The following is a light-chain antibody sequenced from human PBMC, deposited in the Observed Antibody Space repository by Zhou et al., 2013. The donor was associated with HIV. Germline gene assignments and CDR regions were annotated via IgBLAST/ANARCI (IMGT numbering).Light chain of an antibody. CDR3: QQYNNWPPMYT. J-gene: IGKJ2*01. CDR2: GAS. Sequence: EIGLTQSPGTLSLSPGERAILSCSASQSVSNNFLAWYQQKPGQAPRLLIYGASTRATDIPARFSGSGSWTEFTLTISSIQSEDFAVYYCQQYNNWPPMYTFGQGTRLEI. V-gene: IGKV3-15*01. CDR1: QSVSNN.